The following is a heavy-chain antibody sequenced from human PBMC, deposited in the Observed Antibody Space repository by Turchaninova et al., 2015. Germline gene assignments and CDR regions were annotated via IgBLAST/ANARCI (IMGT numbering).Heavy chain of an antibody. CDR3: TPGLVAAGSFDY. J-gene: IGHJ4*01. CDR1: GYTFIADY. CDR2: INPSDGGT. V-gene: IGHV1-2*06. Sequence: QVQLVQSGAEVKKPGASVTVSCKAAGYTFIADYMHWGRQAPGQGLEWMGRINPSDGGTDYGQKVQGRVTMTRDTSISTAYMELSRLRSDDTAVYYCTPGLVAAGSFDYWGQGTLVTVSS. D-gene: IGHD6-13*01.